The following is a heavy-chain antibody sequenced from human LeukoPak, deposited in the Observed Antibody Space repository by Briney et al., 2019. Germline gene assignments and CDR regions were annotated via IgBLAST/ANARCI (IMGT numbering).Heavy chain of an antibody. CDR2: INPNTGGT. V-gene: IGHV1-2*02. J-gene: IGHJ5*02. CDR1: GYTFTGYY. Sequence: GASVKVSCKASGYTFTGYYLHWVRRAPGQGLEWMGWINPNTGGTNYAQNFQGRVTMTRDTSISTAYMEVTRLRSDDTAVYYCARALVPAAQRLSSWGQGTLVTVSS. CDR3: ARALVPAAQRLSS. D-gene: IGHD2-2*01.